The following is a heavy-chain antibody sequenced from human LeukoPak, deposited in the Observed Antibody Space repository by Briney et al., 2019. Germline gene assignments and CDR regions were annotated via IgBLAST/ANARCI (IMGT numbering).Heavy chain of an antibody. CDR3: AREVTPYY. CDR2: IRQDGSEK. CDR1: GFTFSNYW. Sequence: GGSLRLSCVASGFTFSNYWMSWVRQAPGKGLEWVANIRQDGSEKYYVDSVKGRFTISRDNAKNSLYLQMNSLRAEDTAVYYCAREVTPYYWGQGTLVTVSS. J-gene: IGHJ4*02. V-gene: IGHV3-7*01. D-gene: IGHD2-21*02.